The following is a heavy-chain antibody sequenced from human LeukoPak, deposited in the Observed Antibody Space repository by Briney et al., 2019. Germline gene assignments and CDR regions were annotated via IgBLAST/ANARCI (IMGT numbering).Heavy chain of an antibody. Sequence: SVKVSCKASGGTFSSYAISWVRQAPGQGLEWMGGIIPIFGTANYAQKFQGRVTITADKSTSTAYMELSSLRSEDTAVYYCAREFGSSDYFDYWGQGTLVTVSS. J-gene: IGHJ4*02. CDR3: AREFGSSDYFDY. V-gene: IGHV1-69*06. D-gene: IGHD6-6*01. CDR2: IIPIFGTA. CDR1: GGTFSSYA.